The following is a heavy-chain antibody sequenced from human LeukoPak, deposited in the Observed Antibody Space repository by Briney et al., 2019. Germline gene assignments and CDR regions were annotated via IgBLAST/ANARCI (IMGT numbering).Heavy chain of an antibody. V-gene: IGHV3-7*01. CDR1: GFIFSDFS. D-gene: IGHD2-2*01. CDR2: MSENGNEI. CDR3: ARPRGCGSARCNNFDY. Sequence: PGESLRLSCTVSGFIFSDFSMSWVRQPPGKGLEWVAKMSENGNEIFYVDSVKGRFTISRDNTKKSLYLQLNSLRPEDSAVYYCARPRGCGSARCNNFDYWGQGTLVTVSS. J-gene: IGHJ4*02.